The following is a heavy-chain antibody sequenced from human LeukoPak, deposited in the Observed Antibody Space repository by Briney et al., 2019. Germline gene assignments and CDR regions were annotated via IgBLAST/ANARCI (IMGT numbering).Heavy chain of an antibody. V-gene: IGHV3-23*01. CDR2: ISGSGAST. D-gene: IGHD1-26*01. CDR3: AKDVGKWESLHFFDY. CDR1: GFTFSTNA. J-gene: IGHJ4*02. Sequence: GGSLRPSCLTSGFTFSTNAMSWVRQAPGKGLEWISGISGSGASTYYADSVTGRFTISRDNSRNTLYLQMNSLRGDDTAVYYCAKDVGKWESLHFFDYWGQGTLVTVSS.